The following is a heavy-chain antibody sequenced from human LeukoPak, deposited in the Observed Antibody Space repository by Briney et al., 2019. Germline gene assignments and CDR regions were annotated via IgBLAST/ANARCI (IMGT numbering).Heavy chain of an antibody. J-gene: IGHJ3*02. CDR1: GGSISSGGYY. CDR2: IYHSGST. CDR3: ARGIAVAGGDAFDI. D-gene: IGHD6-19*01. Sequence: PSQTLSLTCTVSGGSISSGGYYWSWIRQPPGKGLEWIGYIYHSGSTYYNPSLKSRVTISVDRSKNQFSLKLSSVTAADTAVYYCARGIAVAGGDAFDIWGQGTMVTVSS. V-gene: IGHV4-30-2*01.